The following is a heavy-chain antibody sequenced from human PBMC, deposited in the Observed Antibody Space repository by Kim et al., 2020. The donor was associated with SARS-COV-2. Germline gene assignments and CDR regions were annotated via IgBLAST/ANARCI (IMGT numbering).Heavy chain of an antibody. CDR2: INPNSGGT. D-gene: IGHD3-3*01. V-gene: IGHV1-2*02. CDR3: ARDSGTYYDFWSGYSGYGMDV. J-gene: IGHJ6*02. CDR1: GYTFTGYY. Sequence: ASVKVSCKASGYTFTGYYMHWVRQAPGQGLEWMGWINPNSGGTNYAQKFQGRVTMTRDTSISTAYMELGRLRSDDTAVYYCARDSGTYYDFWSGYSGYGMDVWGQGTTVTVSS.